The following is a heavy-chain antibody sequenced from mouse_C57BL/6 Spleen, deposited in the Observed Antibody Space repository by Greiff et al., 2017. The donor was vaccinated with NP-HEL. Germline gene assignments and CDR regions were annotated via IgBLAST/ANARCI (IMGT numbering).Heavy chain of an antibody. V-gene: IGHV5-2*01. CDR2: INSDGGST. Sequence: EVQRVESGGGLVQPGESLKLSCESNEYEFPSHDMSWVRKTPEKRLELVAAINSDGGSTYYPDTMERRFIISRDNTKKTLYLQMSSLRSEDTALYYCARGDTSNNGSSYGYWYFDVWGTGTTVTVSS. CDR3: ARGDTSNNGSSYGYWYFDV. CDR1: EYEFPSHD. D-gene: IGHD1-1*01. J-gene: IGHJ1*03.